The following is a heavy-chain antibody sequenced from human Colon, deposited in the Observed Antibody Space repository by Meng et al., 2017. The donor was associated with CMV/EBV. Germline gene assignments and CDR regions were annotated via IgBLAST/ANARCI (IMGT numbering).Heavy chain of an antibody. CDR1: GGAFSNCA. CDR3: ARRGDYYGSNWFDP. J-gene: IGHJ5*02. D-gene: IGHD3-10*01. CDR2: IIPLVDMA. V-gene: IGHV1-69*10. Sequence: GGAFSNCAVDWVRQAPGQGLEWMGGIIPLVDMANYAQNFQGRVTITADKPTSTAYMELSSLRSEDTAVYYCARRGDYYGSNWFDPWGQGTLVTVSS.